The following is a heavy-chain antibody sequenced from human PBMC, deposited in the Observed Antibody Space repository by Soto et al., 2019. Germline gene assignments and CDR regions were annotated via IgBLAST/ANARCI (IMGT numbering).Heavy chain of an antibody. V-gene: IGHV3-48*01. CDR3: AREISIGDIVAAFDD. D-gene: IGHD5-12*01. CDR2: ISSSSSTI. Sequence: PGGSLRLSCAASGFTFSSYSMNWVRQAPGKGLEWVSYISSSSSTIYYADSVKGRFTISRDNAKNSLYLQMNSLRAEDTAVYYCAREISIGDIVAAFDDWGQGTLVTVSS. CDR1: GFTFSSYS. J-gene: IGHJ4*02.